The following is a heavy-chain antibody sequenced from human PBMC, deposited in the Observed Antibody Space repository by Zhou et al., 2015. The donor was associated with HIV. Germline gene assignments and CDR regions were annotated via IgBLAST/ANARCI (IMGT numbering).Heavy chain of an antibody. J-gene: IGHJ4*02. CDR2: IIPIFGTA. CDR1: GGTFSSYA. D-gene: IGHD3-16*01. V-gene: IGHV1-69*01. CDR3: ARGSPXMITFGEGIGYFDY. Sequence: QVQLVQSGAEVKKPGSSVKVSCKASGGTFSSYAISWVRQAPGQGLEWMGGIIPIFGTANYAQKFQGRVTITADESTSTAYMELSSLRSEDTAVYYCARGSPXMITFGEGIGYFDYWGQGTLVTVSS.